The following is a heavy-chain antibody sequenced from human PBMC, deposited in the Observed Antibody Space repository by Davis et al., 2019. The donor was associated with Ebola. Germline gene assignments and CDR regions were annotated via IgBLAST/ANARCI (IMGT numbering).Heavy chain of an antibody. CDR3: TRGGSSWDWYFDL. Sequence: GESLKISCADSGVTVSRDYMSWVRQAPGKGLEWVSFIRSRTYGETTEYAASVKGRFTISRDDSKSIAYLQMNSLKTEDTAVYYCTRGGSSWDWYFDLWGRGTLVTVSS. J-gene: IGHJ2*01. D-gene: IGHD6-13*01. V-gene: IGHV3-49*04. CDR2: IRSRTYGETT. CDR1: GVTVSRDY.